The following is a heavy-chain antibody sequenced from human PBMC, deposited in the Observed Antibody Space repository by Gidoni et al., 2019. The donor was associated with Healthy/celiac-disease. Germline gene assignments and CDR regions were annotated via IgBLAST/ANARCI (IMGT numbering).Heavy chain of an antibody. Sequence: EVQLVESGGGLVKPGGSLRLSCAASGFTFSSYSMNWVRQAPGKGLEWVSSISSSGSTIYYADSVKGRFTISRDNAKNSLYLQMNSLRAEDTAVYYCVRTMVRGVIIASFDYCGQGTLVTVSS. CDR1: GFTFSSYS. J-gene: IGHJ4*02. V-gene: IGHV3-21*01. D-gene: IGHD3-10*01. CDR2: ISSSGSTI. CDR3: VRTMVRGVIIASFDY.